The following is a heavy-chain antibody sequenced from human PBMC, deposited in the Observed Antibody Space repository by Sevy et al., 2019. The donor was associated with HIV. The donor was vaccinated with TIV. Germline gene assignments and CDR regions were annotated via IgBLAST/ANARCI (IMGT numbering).Heavy chain of an antibody. CDR3: ARHSIAPRSWYFDL. V-gene: IGHV4-59*01. Sequence: SKTLSLTCTVSGGSISSYYWSWIRQPPGKGLEWIGYLYYRGRTNYNPSLKSRVTISVDTSRNQFSLKLNSVTAAASAVYYCARHSIAPRSWYFDLWGRGTLVTVSS. CDR1: GGSISSYY. J-gene: IGHJ2*01. CDR2: LYYRGRT. D-gene: IGHD6-6*01.